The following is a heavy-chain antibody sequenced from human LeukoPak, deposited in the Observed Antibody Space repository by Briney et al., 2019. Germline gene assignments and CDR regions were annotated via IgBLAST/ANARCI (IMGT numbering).Heavy chain of an antibody. V-gene: IGHV1-18*04. J-gene: IGHJ5*02. Sequence: ASVKVSCKASGYTFTGYYMHWVRQAPGQGLEWMGWISAYNGNTNYAQKLQGRVTMTTDTSTSTAYMELRSLRSDDTAVYYCAAVWWLAWGQGTLVTVSS. D-gene: IGHD5-12*01. CDR1: GYTFTGYY. CDR2: ISAYNGNT. CDR3: AAVWWLA.